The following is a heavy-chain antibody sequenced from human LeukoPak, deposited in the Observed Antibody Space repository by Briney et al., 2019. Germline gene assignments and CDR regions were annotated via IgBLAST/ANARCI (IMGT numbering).Heavy chain of an antibody. CDR3: AKTPGIAVAGINYYYYYMDV. V-gene: IGHV3-23*01. D-gene: IGHD6-19*01. CDR2: ISGSGGNT. J-gene: IGHJ6*03. Sequence: GGSLRLSCAASGFTFSSHGMNWVRQAPGKGLEWVSGISGSGGNTYYADSVKGRFTISRDNSKNTLYLQMNSLRAEDTAVYYCAKTPGIAVAGINYYYYYMDVWGKGTTVTVSS. CDR1: GFTFSSHG.